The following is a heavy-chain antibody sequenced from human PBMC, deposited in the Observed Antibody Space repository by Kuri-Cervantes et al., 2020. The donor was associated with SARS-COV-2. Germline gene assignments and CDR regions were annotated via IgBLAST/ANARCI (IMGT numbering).Heavy chain of an antibody. CDR2: INHSGST. D-gene: IGHD4-17*01. J-gene: IGHJ3*02. CDR3: ARDRNGDYGSDAFDI. CDR1: GGSFSGYY. Sequence: SQTLSLTCAVYGGSFSGYYWSWIRQPPGKGLEWIGEINHSGSTYYNPSLKSRVTISVDTSKNQFSLKLSSVTAADTAVYYCARDRNGDYGSDAFDIWGQGTMVTVSS. V-gene: IGHV4-34*09.